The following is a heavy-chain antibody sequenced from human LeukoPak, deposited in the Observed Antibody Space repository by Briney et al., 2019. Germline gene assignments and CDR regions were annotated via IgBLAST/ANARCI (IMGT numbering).Heavy chain of an antibody. CDR3: ARAPDYYDSSGLDY. V-gene: IGHV4-59*08. CDR2: IYYSGST. Sequence: SETLSLTCTVSGGSISSYYWSWIRQPPGKGLEWTGYIYYSGSTNYNPSLKSRVTISVDTSKNQFSLKLSSVTAADTAVYYCARAPDYYDSSGLDYWGQGTLVTVSS. J-gene: IGHJ4*02. D-gene: IGHD3-22*01. CDR1: GGSISSYY.